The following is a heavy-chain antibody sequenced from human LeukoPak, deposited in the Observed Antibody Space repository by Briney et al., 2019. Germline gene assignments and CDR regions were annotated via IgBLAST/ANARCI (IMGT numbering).Heavy chain of an antibody. CDR1: GFTFSSYD. J-gene: IGHJ3*02. CDR3: AREVKSYDAFDI. CDR2: IGTAGDT. D-gene: IGHD3-22*01. Sequence: GGSLRLSCAASGFTFSSYDMHWVRQATGKGLEWVSAIGTAGDTYYPGSVKGRFTISRENAKNSLYLQMNSLRAGDTAVYYCAREVKSYDAFDIWGQGTMVTVSS. V-gene: IGHV3-13*01.